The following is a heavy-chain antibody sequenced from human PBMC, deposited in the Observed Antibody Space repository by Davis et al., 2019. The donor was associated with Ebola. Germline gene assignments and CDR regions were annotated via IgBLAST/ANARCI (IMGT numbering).Heavy chain of an antibody. V-gene: IGHV4-61*08. CDR3: ARDGVSLLWFGELSKVNWFDP. CDR2: YYYTGST. Sequence: MPSETLSLTCAVSGGFVSSGGYSWNWIRQPPGKGLEWIGYYYYTGSTYYNPSLKSRVSISVDTSKNQFSLKLSSVTAADTAVYYCARDGVSLLWFGELSKVNWFDPWGQGTLVTVSS. J-gene: IGHJ5*02. CDR1: GGFVSSGGYS. D-gene: IGHD3-10*01.